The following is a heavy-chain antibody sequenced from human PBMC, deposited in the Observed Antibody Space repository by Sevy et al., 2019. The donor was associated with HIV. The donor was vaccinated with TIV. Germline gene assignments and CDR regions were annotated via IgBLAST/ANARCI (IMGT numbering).Heavy chain of an antibody. D-gene: IGHD1-1*01. CDR1: GGSISSYF. V-gene: IGHV4-59*01. CDR3: ARDSTTRPRVLDX. J-gene: IGHJ4*02. CDR2: IYFTGNT. Sequence: SETLSLTCSVSGGSISSYFWTWVRQSPGKGLEWIGNIYFTGNTDYSPSLKSRVTLSLDTSKSQFSLTLKSVTAADTAIYFCARDSTTRPRVLDXWGQGTLVTVSS.